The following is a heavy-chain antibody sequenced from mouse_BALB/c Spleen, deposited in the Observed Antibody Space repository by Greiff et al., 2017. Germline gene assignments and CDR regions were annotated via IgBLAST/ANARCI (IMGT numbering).Heavy chain of an antibody. CDR1: GYAFSSSW. V-gene: IGHV1-82*01. Sequence: VQLQQSGPELVKPGASVKISCKASGYAFSSSWMNWVKQRPGQGLEWIGRIYPGDGDTNYNGKFEGKATLTADKSSSTAYMQLSSLTSVDSAVYFCARSGDYPAWFAYWGQGTLVTVSA. CDR2: IYPGDGDT. D-gene: IGHD2-4*01. J-gene: IGHJ3*01. CDR3: ARSGDYPAWFAY.